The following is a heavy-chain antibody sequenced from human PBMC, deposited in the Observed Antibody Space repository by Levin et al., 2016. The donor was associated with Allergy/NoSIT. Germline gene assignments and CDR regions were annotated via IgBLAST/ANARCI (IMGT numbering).Heavy chain of an antibody. CDR1: GGSVNNTLYY. D-gene: IGHD3-16*01. J-gene: IGHJ2*01. Sequence: SETLSLTCTVSGGSVNNTLYYGGWVRQPPGEGLEWLGSISYSGNTYYNPSLKSRVTISVDTSKGQFSLELNPVTAADTAVYYCATLYARRYFDFWGRGSLVTVSS. CDR3: ATLYARRYFDF. CDR2: ISYSGNT. V-gene: IGHV4-39*01.